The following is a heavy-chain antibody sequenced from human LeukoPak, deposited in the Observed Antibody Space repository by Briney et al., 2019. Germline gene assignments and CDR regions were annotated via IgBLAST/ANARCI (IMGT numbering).Heavy chain of an antibody. CDR2: INHSGST. Sequence: SETLSLTCAVDGGSFSGYYWSWIRQPPGKGLEWIGEINHSGSTNYNPSLKSRVTISVDTSKNQFSLKLSSVTAADTAVYYCARYCSGGSCYSGYGMDVWGKGTTVTVSS. J-gene: IGHJ6*04. CDR3: ARYCSGGSCYSGYGMDV. V-gene: IGHV4-34*01. CDR1: GGSFSGYY. D-gene: IGHD2-15*01.